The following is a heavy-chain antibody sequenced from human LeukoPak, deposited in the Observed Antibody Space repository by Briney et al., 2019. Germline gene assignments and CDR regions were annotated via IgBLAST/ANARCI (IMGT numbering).Heavy chain of an antibody. CDR1: GYTLTELS. CDR2: FDPEDGET. D-gene: IGHD3-16*01. CDR3: AIGPTLGSPNWFDP. Sequence: ASVKVSCKVSGYTLTELSMHWVRQAPGKGLEWMGGFDPEDGETIYAQKFQGRVTMTEDTSTDTAYMELNSLRSEDTAVYYRAIGPTLGSPNWFDPWGQGTLVTVSS. V-gene: IGHV1-24*01. J-gene: IGHJ5*02.